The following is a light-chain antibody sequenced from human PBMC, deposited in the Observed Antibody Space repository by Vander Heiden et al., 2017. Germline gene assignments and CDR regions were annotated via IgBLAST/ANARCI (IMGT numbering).Light chain of an antibody. Sequence: IQITQPPSSLSASVGDRVTITCRASQSISSYLNWYQQKPGKAPKLLIYAASSLQSGVPSRFSGSGSGTDFTLTISSLQPEDFATYYCQQSYSTPRTFGQGTKLEIK. CDR3: QQSYSTPRT. V-gene: IGKV1-39*01. CDR1: QSISSY. J-gene: IGKJ2*01. CDR2: AAS.